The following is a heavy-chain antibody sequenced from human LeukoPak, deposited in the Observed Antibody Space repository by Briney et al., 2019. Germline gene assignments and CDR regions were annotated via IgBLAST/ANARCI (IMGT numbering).Heavy chain of an antibody. D-gene: IGHD5-24*01. J-gene: IGHJ4*02. CDR3: AKDGGRSVDGYNPHFDY. Sequence: GGSLRLSCAASGFTFSSYAMSWVRQAPGKGLEWVSAIRGSGGSTYYADSVKGRFTISRDNSKNTLYLQMNSLRAEDAAVYYCAKDGGRSVDGYNPHFDYWGQGTLVTVSS. CDR1: GFTFSSYA. CDR2: IRGSGGST. V-gene: IGHV3-23*01.